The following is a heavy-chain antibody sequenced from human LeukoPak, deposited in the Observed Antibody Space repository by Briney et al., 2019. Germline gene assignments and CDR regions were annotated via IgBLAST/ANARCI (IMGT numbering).Heavy chain of an antibody. Sequence: GESLKISCKGSGYSFTSYWIGWVRQMPGKGLEWMGIIYPGDSDTRYSPSFQGQVTISADKSISTAYLQWSSLKASDTAMHYCVRMVLPPGMRGGQRYFDFWGQGTLVTVSS. J-gene: IGHJ4*02. V-gene: IGHV5-51*01. D-gene: IGHD3-10*01. CDR2: IYPGDSDT. CDR1: GYSFTSYW. CDR3: VRMVLPPGMRGGQRYFDF.